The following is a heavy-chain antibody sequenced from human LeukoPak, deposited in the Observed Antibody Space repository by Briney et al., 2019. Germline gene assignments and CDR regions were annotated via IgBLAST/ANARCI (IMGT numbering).Heavy chain of an antibody. CDR1: GGTFSSYA. CDR2: IIPILGIA. Sequence: SVKVSCKASGGTFSSYAISWVRQAPGQGLEWMGRIIPILGIANYAQRFQGRVTITADKSTSTAYMELSSLRSEDTAVYYCARGEEASSGPSYYFDYWGQGTLVTVSS. CDR3: ARGEEASSGPSYYFDY. D-gene: IGHD3-22*01. J-gene: IGHJ4*02. V-gene: IGHV1-69*04.